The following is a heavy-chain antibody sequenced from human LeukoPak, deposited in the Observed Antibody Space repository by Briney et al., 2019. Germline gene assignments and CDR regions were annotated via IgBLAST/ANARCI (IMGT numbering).Heavy chain of an antibody. J-gene: IGHJ4*02. Sequence: QSSETLSLTCAVYGGSFSCYYWSWIRQPPGKGLEWIGEINHSESTNYNPSLKSRVTLSVDTSKNQSSLKLSSVTAADTAVYYCARGGGWYCFDYWGQGTLVTVSS. V-gene: IGHV4-34*01. CDR3: ARGGGWYCFDY. CDR2: INHSEST. D-gene: IGHD6-19*01. CDR1: GGSFSCYY.